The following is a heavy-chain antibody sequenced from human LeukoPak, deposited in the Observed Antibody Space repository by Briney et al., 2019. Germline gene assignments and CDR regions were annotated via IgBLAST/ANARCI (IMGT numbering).Heavy chain of an antibody. CDR1: GGSIRSYY. D-gene: IGHD6-13*01. V-gene: IGHV4-59*01. J-gene: IGHJ2*01. CDR3: ARVYYSNSYDYWYFDL. Sequence: SETLSLTCTASGGSIRSYYWSWIRQPPGKGLEWIGYIFYSGGANYNPSLKSRVTISVDTSKNQFSLKLTSVTAADTAVYYCARVYYSNSYDYWYFDLWGRGTLVTVSS. CDR2: IFYSGGA.